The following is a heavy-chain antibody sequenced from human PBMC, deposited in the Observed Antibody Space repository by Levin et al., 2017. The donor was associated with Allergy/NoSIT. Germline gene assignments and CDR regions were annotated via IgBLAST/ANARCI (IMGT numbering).Heavy chain of an antibody. V-gene: IGHV3-15*01. Sequence: PSETLSLTCAASGFTFSNAWMSWVRQAPGKGLEWVGRIKSKTDGGTTDYAAPVKGRFTISRDDAKNTLYLQLNSLQTEDTAVYYCTSPWLVSPYYYYHGMDVWGQGTTVTVSS. CDR2: IKSKTDGGTT. CDR3: TSPWLVSPYYYYHGMDV. CDR1: GFTFSNAW. J-gene: IGHJ6*02. D-gene: IGHD6-19*01.